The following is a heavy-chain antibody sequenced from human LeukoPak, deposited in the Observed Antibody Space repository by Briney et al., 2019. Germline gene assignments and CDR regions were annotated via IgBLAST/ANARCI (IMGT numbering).Heavy chain of an antibody. V-gene: IGHV2-5*02. CDR3: AHTPDTAMVRPNWFDP. D-gene: IGHD5-18*01. CDR1: GFSLSTSGVG. Sequence: SGPTLVKPTQTLTLTCTFSGFSLSTSGVGVGWIRQPPGKALEWLALIYWDDDERYSPSLKSRLTITKDTSKNQVVLTMTNMDPVDTATYYCAHTPDTAMVRPNWFDPWGQGTLVTVSS. J-gene: IGHJ5*02. CDR2: IYWDDDE.